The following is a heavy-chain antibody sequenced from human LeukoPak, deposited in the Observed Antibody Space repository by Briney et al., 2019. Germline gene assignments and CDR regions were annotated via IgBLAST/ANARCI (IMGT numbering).Heavy chain of an antibody. J-gene: IGHJ5*02. V-gene: IGHV6-1*01. D-gene: IGHD3-10*01. Sequence: SQTLSLACAISGDSVSSHSAAWNWIRQSPSRGLEWLGRTYYRSKLYSDYAVSVKSLITINPDTSKNQFSLQLNSVTPEDTAVYYCARDSDYYASGTYYRVGFDPWGQGTLVTVSS. CDR2: TYYRSKLYS. CDR3: ARDSDYYASGTYYRVGFDP. CDR1: GDSVSSHSAA.